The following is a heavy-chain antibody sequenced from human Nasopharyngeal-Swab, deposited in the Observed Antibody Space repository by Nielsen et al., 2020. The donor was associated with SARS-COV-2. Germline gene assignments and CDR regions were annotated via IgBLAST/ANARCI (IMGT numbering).Heavy chain of an antibody. CDR1: SGSISSSSYY. J-gene: IGHJ6*02. V-gene: IGHV4-39*01. CDR2: IYYSGST. CDR3: ARLPSSSWFSHGMDV. Sequence: SETLSLTCTVSSGSISSSSYYWVWIRQPPGKGLEWIGSIYYSGSTYYNPSLKSRVTISVDTSKNQFSLKLRSVTAADTAVYYCARLPSSSWFSHGMDVWGQGTTVTVSS. D-gene: IGHD6-13*01.